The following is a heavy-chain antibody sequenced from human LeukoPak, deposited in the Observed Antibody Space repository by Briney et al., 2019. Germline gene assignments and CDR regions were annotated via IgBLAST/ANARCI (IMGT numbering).Heavy chain of an antibody. CDR3: ARDEDPYYDILTGYYNGSYGMDV. CDR1: GFTFSSYS. J-gene: IGHJ6*02. Sequence: PGGSLRLSCAASGFTFSSYSMNWVRQAPGKGLEWVSYISSSSSTIYYADSVKGRFTISRDNAKNSLYLQMNSLRDEDTAVYYCARDEDPYYDILTGYYNGSYGMDVWGQGTTVTVSS. CDR2: ISSSSSTI. D-gene: IGHD3-9*01. V-gene: IGHV3-48*02.